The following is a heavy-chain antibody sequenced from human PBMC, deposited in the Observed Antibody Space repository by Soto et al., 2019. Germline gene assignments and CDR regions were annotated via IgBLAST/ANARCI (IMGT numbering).Heavy chain of an antibody. CDR2: IYHTRST. Sequence: QVQLQQSGPRLARPSGTLSLTCVVSGGSISSTNWWTWVRQTPGKGLEWIGEIYHTRSTKYNPSLRNRVNISLDKSNNQCSPILKSVTAADTAVYYCATLPPRIVVVVLPIPSWGQGTLVTVSS. D-gene: IGHD2-15*01. V-gene: IGHV4-4*02. CDR3: ATLPPRIVVVVLPIPS. J-gene: IGHJ4*02. CDR1: GGSISSTNW.